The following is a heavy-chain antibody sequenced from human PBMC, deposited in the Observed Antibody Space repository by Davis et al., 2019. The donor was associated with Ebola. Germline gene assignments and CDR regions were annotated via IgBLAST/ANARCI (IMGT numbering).Heavy chain of an antibody. CDR2: LSHGGVT. Sequence: SETLSLTCAVYGGSFSDHLWSWIRQPPGKGLEWIGQLSHGGVTDSHPSLRSRVTISVDSSKNQFSLKSNSVTDADTAVYYCASTAKTSVSDSGLGYTFFDPWSQGTLVTVSS. D-gene: IGHD1-1*01. CDR3: ASTAKTSVSDSGLGYTFFDP. J-gene: IGHJ5*02. V-gene: IGHV4-34*01. CDR1: GGSFSDHL.